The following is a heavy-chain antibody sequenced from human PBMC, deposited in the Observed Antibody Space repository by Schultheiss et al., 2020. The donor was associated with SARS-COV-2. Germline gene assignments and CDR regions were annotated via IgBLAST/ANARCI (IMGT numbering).Heavy chain of an antibody. D-gene: IGHD6-13*01. CDR2: IYYSGST. CDR1: GGSISSSSYY. V-gene: IGHV4-61*05. Sequence: SETLSLTCTVSGGSISSSSYYWSWIRQPPGKGLEWIGYIYYSGSTNYNPSLKSRVTISVDKSKNQFSLKLSSVTAADTAVYYCARAGGIAAPYYYYYGMDVWGQGTTVTVSS. J-gene: IGHJ6*02. CDR3: ARAGGIAAPYYYYYGMDV.